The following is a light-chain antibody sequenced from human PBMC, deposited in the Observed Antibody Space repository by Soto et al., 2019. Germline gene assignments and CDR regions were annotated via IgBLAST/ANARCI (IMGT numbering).Light chain of an antibody. CDR1: QGVGTS. V-gene: IGKV3-11*01. CDR2: DVS. Sequence: IVLTLSPVTLALSPGERAVLSCRASQGVGTSLAWYQHKPGQAPRLFMYDVSKRAPGIPARFSGSGSGTDFTLTISSLEPEDIAIYYCQVRDVWPSFGQGTKVEI. J-gene: IGKJ1*01. CDR3: QVRDVWPS.